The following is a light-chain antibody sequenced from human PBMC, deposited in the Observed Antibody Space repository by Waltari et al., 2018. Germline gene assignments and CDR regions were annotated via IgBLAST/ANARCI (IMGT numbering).Light chain of an antibody. V-gene: IGKV3-20*01. CDR2: ETS. CDR1: QSVSRY. Sequence: EIVLTQSPGTLSLSPGERATLSCRASQSVSRYLAWYQQKPGQAPRLLIYETSIRATGVPDRVGGSGSWTDFSLTSSRLEPEDFAVYYCQKYGTLPATFGQGTKVQMK. J-gene: IGKJ1*01. CDR3: QKYGTLPAT.